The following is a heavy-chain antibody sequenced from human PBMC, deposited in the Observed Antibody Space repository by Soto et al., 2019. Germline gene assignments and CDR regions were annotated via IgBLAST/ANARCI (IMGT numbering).Heavy chain of an antibody. D-gene: IGHD3-16*01. V-gene: IGHV2-5*02. CDR2: IYWDDDK. CDR1: RFSLSTSGVG. Sequence: QITLKESGPTLVKPTQTLTLTCTFSRFSLSTSGVGVGWIRQHPGKALEWLALIYWDDDKRYSPSPKSRLTVTKDTSKNQVVLTMTNMDPVDPATYYCAHRRWGSYCDYWGQGTLVTVSS. J-gene: IGHJ4*02. CDR3: AHRRWGSYCDY.